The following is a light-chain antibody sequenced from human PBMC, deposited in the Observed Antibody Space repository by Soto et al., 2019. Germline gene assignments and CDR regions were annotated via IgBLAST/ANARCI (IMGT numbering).Light chain of an antibody. CDR2: ANI. CDR1: TSNILNNF. J-gene: IGLJ3*02. Sequence: QSVLPQPPSVSAAPGQRVTISCSGSTSNILNNFVSWYQHVPGRAPKLLIYANIKRPSGIPDRFSGSKPGTSATLDITGLHTEDEADSYCATWDTSLSAVVFGGGTKLTVL. V-gene: IGLV1-51*01. CDR3: ATWDTSLSAVV.